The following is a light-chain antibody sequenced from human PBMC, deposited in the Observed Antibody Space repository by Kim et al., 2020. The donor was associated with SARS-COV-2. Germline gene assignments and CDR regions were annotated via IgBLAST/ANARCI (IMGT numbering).Light chain of an antibody. J-gene: IGLJ2*01. CDR2: QGS. Sequence: SYELTQPPSVSVSPGQTASITCSGNNLGRKFPCWFQQKPGQSPVLVIHQGSRRPSGIPERFSGSNSGNTATLTITGTQAMDEADYYCQAWDSGTVIFGGGTQLTVL. CDR1: NLGRKF. CDR3: QAWDSGTVI. V-gene: IGLV3-1*01.